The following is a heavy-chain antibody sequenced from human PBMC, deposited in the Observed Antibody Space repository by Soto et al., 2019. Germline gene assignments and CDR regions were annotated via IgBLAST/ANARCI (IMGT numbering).Heavy chain of an antibody. V-gene: IGHV3-33*01. J-gene: IGHJ6*02. CDR2: ICYDGSNK. Sequence: GGALRVSCAASGFTFINYGMRWIRQSPGKGLEWMAVICYDGSNKYYADSVKGRFTIFRDNYKNTLYRQMNSLRAEDTAVYYCARSPYTTGYHYGMDVWGQGTTVTVSS. D-gene: IGHD2-8*02. CDR3: ARSPYTTGYHYGMDV. CDR1: GFTFINYG.